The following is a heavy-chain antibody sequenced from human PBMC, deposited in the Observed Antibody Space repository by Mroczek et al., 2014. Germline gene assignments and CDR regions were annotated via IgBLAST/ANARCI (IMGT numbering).Heavy chain of an antibody. CDR3: ARVGDRDIVATKGIAYYFDY. Sequence: QVQLVESGGGVVQPGRSLRLSCAASGFTFSSYAMHWVRQAPGKGLEWVAVISYDGSNKYYADSVKGRFTTSRDNSKNTLYLQMNSLRAEDTAVYYCARVGDRDIVATKGIAYYFDYWGQGTLVTVSS. CDR1: GFTFSSYA. V-gene: IGHV3-30-3*01. CDR2: ISYDGSNK. J-gene: IGHJ4*02. D-gene: IGHD5-12*01.